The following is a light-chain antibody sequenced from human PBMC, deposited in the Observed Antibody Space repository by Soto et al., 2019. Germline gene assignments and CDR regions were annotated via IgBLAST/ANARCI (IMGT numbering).Light chain of an antibody. CDR2: GAS. CDR3: QQSFSNLRT. Sequence: DIQLTQSPSSLSASVGDRVTITCRASQSIIRFLNWYQQRPGKAPKLLIYGASGLQSGIPSRFSGSGSGTDFTLTISSLQHEDYATYYCQQSFSNLRTFGQGTKVELK. J-gene: IGKJ1*01. V-gene: IGKV1-39*01. CDR1: QSIIRF.